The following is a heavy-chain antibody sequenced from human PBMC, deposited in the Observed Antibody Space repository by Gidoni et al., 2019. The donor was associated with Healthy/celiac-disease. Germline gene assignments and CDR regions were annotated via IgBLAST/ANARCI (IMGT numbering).Heavy chain of an antibody. J-gene: IGHJ4*02. CDR2: IYYSGST. V-gene: IGHV4-39*01. CDR1: GGSISRSSYY. Sequence: QLQLQESGPGLVKPSETLSLTCTVSGGSISRSSYYWGWIRQPPGKGLEWIGSIYYSGSTYYNPSLKSRVTISVDTSKNQFSLKLSSVTAADTAVYYCARRARVDTAMVFDYWGQGTLVTVSS. D-gene: IGHD5-18*01. CDR3: ARRARVDTAMVFDY.